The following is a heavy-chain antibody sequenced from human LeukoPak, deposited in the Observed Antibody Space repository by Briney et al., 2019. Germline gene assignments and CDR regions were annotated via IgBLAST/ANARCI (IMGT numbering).Heavy chain of an antibody. D-gene: IGHD2-15*01. Sequence: ASVKVSCKASGYTFTGYYMNWVRQAPGQELEGMGWINPNSGGTNYAQKFQGRVTMTRDTSISTAYMELSRLRSDDTAVYYCERIYCSGGSCYSPYFDYWGQGTLVTVSS. CDR2: INPNSGGT. CDR3: ERIYCSGGSCYSPYFDY. J-gene: IGHJ4*02. CDR1: GYTFTGYY. V-gene: IGHV1-2*02.